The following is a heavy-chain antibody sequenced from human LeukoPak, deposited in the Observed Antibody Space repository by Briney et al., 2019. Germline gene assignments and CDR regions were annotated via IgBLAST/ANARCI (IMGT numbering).Heavy chain of an antibody. CDR2: INSDGSST. D-gene: IGHD5-12*01. Sequence: PGGSLRLSCAASGFTFSSYWMHWVRHAPGKGQVWVSRINSDGSSTIYADSVKGRFTISRDNAKNTLYLQMSSLRVEDTAVYYCARDPRYSGYGRFDYWGQGTLVTVSS. CDR1: GFTFSSYW. CDR3: ARDPRYSGYGRFDY. J-gene: IGHJ4*02. V-gene: IGHV3-74*01.